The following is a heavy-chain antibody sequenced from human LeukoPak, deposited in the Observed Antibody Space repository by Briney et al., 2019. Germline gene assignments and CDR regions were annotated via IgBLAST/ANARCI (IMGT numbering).Heavy chain of an antibody. CDR3: TRDQTPYY. V-gene: IGHV3-49*04. Sequence: GGSLRLSCTTSGFNFGDYAMSWVRQAPEKGLEGVGFITNKAFGGTAEYAASVKGRFTISRDDSKGIAYLQMNSLKTEDTAVYYCTRDQTPYYWGQGTLVTVSS. CDR1: GFNFGDYA. J-gene: IGHJ4*02. CDR2: ITNKAFGGTA.